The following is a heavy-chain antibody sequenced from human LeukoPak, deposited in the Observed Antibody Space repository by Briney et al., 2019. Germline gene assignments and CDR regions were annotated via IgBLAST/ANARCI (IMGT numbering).Heavy chain of an antibody. CDR3: ARGEDYYGGYDY. Sequence: ASVKVSCKASGGTFSSYAISWVRQAPGQGLEWMGRIIPILGIANYAQKFQGRVTITADKSTSTAYMEPSSLRSEDTAVYYCARGEDYYGGYDYWGQGTLVTVSS. V-gene: IGHV1-69*04. CDR2: IIPILGIA. J-gene: IGHJ4*02. D-gene: IGHD1-26*01. CDR1: GGTFSSYA.